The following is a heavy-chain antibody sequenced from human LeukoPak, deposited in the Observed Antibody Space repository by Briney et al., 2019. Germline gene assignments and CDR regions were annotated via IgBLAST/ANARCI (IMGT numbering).Heavy chain of an antibody. Sequence: QAGGSLRLSCTASGFTFDNFVMNWVRQAPGKGLEWVSHISSSGTTTYDADSVKGRFTISRDNAKKSLYLQMNSLRVEDTAVYYCARSFDIWGQGTMVAVSS. V-gene: IGHV3-48*03. CDR3: ARSFDI. CDR1: GFTFDNFV. CDR2: ISSSGTTT. J-gene: IGHJ3*02.